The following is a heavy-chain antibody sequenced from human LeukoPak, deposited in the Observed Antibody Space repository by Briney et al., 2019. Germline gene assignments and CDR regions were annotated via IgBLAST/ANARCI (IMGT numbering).Heavy chain of an antibody. D-gene: IGHD1-26*01. Sequence: SETLSLTCTVSGGSISSSSYYWGWIRQPPGKGLDWIGTIYYSGTTYYNPSLKSRVTISVDTSKNQFSLKLNSVTAADTAVYYCARLVGAATDPFDYWGQGTLVTVSS. CDR1: GGSISSSSYY. CDR2: IYYSGTT. J-gene: IGHJ4*02. CDR3: ARLVGAATDPFDY. V-gene: IGHV4-39*01.